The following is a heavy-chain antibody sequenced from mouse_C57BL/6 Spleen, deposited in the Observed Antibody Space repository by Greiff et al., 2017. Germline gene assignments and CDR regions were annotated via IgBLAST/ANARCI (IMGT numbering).Heavy chain of an antibody. CDR1: GFTFSDYY. CDR2: INYDGSST. V-gene: IGHV5-16*01. Sequence: EVQRVESEGGLVQPGSSMKLSCTASGFTFSDYYMAWVRQVPEKGLEWVANINYDGSSTYYLDSLKSRFIISRDNAKNILYLQMSSLKSEDTATDYCARGYGNYWYFDVWGTGTTVTVSS. D-gene: IGHD2-1*01. J-gene: IGHJ1*03. CDR3: ARGYGNYWYFDV.